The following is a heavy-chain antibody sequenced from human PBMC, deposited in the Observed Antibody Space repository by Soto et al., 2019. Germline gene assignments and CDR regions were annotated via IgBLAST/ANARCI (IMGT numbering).Heavy chain of an antibody. CDR3: ARQFPTNNYGNRLDP. CDR2: ISSGGTT. J-gene: IGHJ5*02. D-gene: IGHD4-17*01. CDR1: GFTVNSSY. Sequence: GGSLRLSCAASGFTVNSSYMTWIRQAPGKGLQWVADISSGGTTKYADSVRGRFSISRDMSKNTLYLQMNSLRVEDTAIYSCARQFPTNNYGNRLDPWGQGTLVTVSS. V-gene: IGHV3-53*01.